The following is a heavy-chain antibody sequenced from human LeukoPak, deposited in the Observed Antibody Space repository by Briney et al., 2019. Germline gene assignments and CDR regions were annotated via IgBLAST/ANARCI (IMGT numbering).Heavy chain of an antibody. V-gene: IGHV1-3*01. CDR1: GYTFTSYA. CDR3: ARDIVVVPAAPHALDI. CDR2: SNAGNGNT. Sequence: ASVKVSCKASGYTFTSYAMHWVRQAPGQRLEWMGWSNAGNGNTKYSQKFQGRVTITADESTSTAYMELSSLRSEDTAVYYCARDIVVVPAAPHALDIWGQGTMVTVSS. J-gene: IGHJ3*02. D-gene: IGHD2-2*01.